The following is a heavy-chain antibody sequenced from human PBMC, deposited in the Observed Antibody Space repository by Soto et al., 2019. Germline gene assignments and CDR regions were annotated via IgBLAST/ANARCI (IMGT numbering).Heavy chain of an antibody. V-gene: IGHV1-18*04. Sequence: QVQLVESGAEVKKPGASVKVSCKASGYTFTDYGISWVRQAPGQGLEWMGWISGYNGNTKYAQKFQARVTMTTDTPTNTAYMELRSLRSDDTAVYYCARDREYYYDSSGNYYYHYGLDVWGQGTKVTVS. J-gene: IGHJ6*02. CDR3: ARDREYYYDSSGNYYYHYGLDV. CDR2: ISGYNGNT. CDR1: GYTFTDYG. D-gene: IGHD3-22*01.